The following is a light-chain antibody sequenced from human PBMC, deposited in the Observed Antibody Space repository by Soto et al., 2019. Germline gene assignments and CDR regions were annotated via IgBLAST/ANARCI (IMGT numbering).Light chain of an antibody. CDR3: QQYNNWLGT. J-gene: IGKJ1*01. CDR1: QSVNSN. Sequence: EIVMTQSPVTLSVSPGERATLSCRASQSVNSNLAWYQQKPGQVPRLLVYGATTRATGIPARFSGSGSGTEFTLTISSLQSEDFAVYYCQQYNNWLGTFGQGTKVEIK. V-gene: IGKV3-15*01. CDR2: GAT.